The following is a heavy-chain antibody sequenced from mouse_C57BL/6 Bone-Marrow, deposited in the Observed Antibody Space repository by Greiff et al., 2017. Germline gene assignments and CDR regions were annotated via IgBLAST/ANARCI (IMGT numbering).Heavy chain of an antibody. CDR2: IYPRSGNT. CDR1: GYTFTSYG. J-gene: IGHJ1*03. Sequence: VKLMESGAELARPGASVKLSCKASGYTFTSYGISWVKQRTGQGLEWIGEIYPRSGNTYYNEKFKGKATLTADKSSSTAYMELRSLTSEDSAVYFCARGYYGSSYVLYWYFDVWGTGTTVTVSS. D-gene: IGHD1-1*01. V-gene: IGHV1-81*01. CDR3: ARGYYGSSYVLYWYFDV.